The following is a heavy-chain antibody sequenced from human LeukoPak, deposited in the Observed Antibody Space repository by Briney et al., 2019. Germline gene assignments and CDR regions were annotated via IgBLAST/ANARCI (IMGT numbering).Heavy chain of an antibody. CDR3: AKQSTARSLGE. J-gene: IGHJ4*02. V-gene: IGHV3-23*01. D-gene: IGHD6-6*01. CDR2: ISVSGDRT. CDR1: GFTFSNFA. Sequence: GGSLRLSCAASGFTFSNFAMSWLRQAPGKGLEWVSGISVSGDRTYYADSVRGRFTISRGNSKNTLYRQMNNLRGDDTAVYYCAKQSTARSLGEGGQGTLVTVSS.